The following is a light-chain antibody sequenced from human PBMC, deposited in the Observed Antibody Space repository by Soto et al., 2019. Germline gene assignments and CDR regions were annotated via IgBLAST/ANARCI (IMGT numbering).Light chain of an antibody. J-gene: IGKJ1*01. CDR1: QSISSW. V-gene: IGKV1-5*01. CDR3: QQYNSYSWT. Sequence: DIQMTQSPSTLSASVGDRVTITCRASQSISSWLAWYQQKPGKAPTLLIYDASSLESGVPSRFSGNRSGTEFTLTISSLQPDDFATYYCQQYNSYSWTFGQGTKVEIK. CDR2: DAS.